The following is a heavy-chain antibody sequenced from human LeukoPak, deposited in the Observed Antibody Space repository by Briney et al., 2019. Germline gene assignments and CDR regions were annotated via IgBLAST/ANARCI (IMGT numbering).Heavy chain of an antibody. D-gene: IGHD3-10*01. J-gene: IGHJ4*02. CDR3: ARARDGSGNYYDY. V-gene: IGHV4-34*01. CDR1: GGSFSGYY. Sequence: SETLSLTCAVYGGSFSGYYWSWIRQPPGKGLEWIGEINHSGSTNYNPSLKSRVTISMDMSKNQVSLNLRSVTAADAAVYYCARARDGSGNYYDYWGQGTLVTVSS. CDR2: INHSGST.